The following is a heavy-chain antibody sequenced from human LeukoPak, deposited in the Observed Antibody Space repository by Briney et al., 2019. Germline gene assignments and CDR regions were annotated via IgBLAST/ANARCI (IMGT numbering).Heavy chain of an antibody. J-gene: IGHJ4*02. D-gene: IGHD3-16*01. CDR1: GFTFSTYA. CDR3: ARDFRGVFDY. CDR2: IKQDGSDK. V-gene: IGHV3-7*01. Sequence: GGSLRLSCAASGFTFSTYAMTWVRQAPGKGLEWVANIKQDGSDKNYVDSVKGRFTISRDNAKNSLYLQINSLRAEDTAVYYCARDFRGVFDYWGQGTLVTVSS.